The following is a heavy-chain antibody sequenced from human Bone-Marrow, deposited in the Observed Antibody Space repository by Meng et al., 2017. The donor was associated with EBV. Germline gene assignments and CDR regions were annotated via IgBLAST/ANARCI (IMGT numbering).Heavy chain of an antibody. CDR1: GYSFTAYD. J-gene: IGHJ4*02. D-gene: IGHD6-19*01. Sequence: QVQLVQSGAEVHKPGAAVKFSCKASGYSFTAYDMHWVRQAPGQGLEWMGQISPNNGATKYAQQFQGRVTMTWDTSTSTAYMELNRLRSTDTAIYYCAKSGWNPSWGQGTLVTVSS. V-gene: IGHV1-2*06. CDR2: ISPNNGAT. CDR3: AKSGWNPS.